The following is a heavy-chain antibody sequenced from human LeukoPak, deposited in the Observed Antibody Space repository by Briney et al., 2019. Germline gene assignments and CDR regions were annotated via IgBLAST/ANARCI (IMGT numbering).Heavy chain of an antibody. CDR1: GGSISSYY. D-gene: IGHD3-10*01. J-gene: IGHJ5*02. V-gene: IGHV4-59*12. CDR3: ARDEGRYYYGSGSYYPNWFDP. Sequence: SETLSLTCTVSGGSISSYYWSWIRQPPGKGLEWIGYIYYSGSTNYNPSLKSRVTISVDTSKNQFSLKLSSVTAADTAVYYCARDEGRYYYGSGSYYPNWFDPWGQGTLATVSS. CDR2: IYYSGST.